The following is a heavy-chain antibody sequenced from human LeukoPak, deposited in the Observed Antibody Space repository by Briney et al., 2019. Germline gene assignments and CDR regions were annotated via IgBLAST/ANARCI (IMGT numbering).Heavy chain of an antibody. Sequence: GESLKISCKGSGFSFNMYWIGWVRQLPGKGLECMGIIYPGDSDTRYSPSFQGQVTISVDKSISTAYLQWSSLKASDTAMYYCARRQGCSNTACPPDYWGQGTLVTVSS. J-gene: IGHJ4*02. CDR1: GFSFNMYW. CDR3: ARRQGCSNTACPPDY. D-gene: IGHD2-2*01. V-gene: IGHV5-51*01. CDR2: IYPGDSDT.